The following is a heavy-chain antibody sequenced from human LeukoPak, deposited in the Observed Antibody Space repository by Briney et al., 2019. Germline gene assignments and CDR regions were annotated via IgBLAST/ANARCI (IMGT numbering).Heavy chain of an antibody. CDR1: GFTSSSYS. D-gene: IGHD6-19*01. Sequence: PGGSLRLSCAASGFTSSSYSMNWVRQAPGKGREWVSSISSSSSYIYYADSVKGRFTISRDNAKNSLYLQMNSLRAEDTAVYYCARDQGSGWYFYYWGQGTLVTVSS. CDR3: ARDQGSGWYFYY. CDR2: ISSSSSYI. V-gene: IGHV3-21*01. J-gene: IGHJ4*02.